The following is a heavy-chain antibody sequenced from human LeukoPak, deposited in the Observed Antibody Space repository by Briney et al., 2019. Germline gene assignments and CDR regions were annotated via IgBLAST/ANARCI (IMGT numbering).Heavy chain of an antibody. CDR3: ANDVLMATILVPPNH. CDR1: GFTFSNYN. V-gene: IGHV3-30*02. D-gene: IGHD5-24*01. J-gene: IGHJ5*02. Sequence: GGSLRLSCAASGFTFSNYNMHWVRQAPGKGLEGVAFVPYDGSDKYYADSGKGRFTISRDNSKNTMDLQMNSLRAEDTAVYYCANDVLMATILVPPNHWGQGTLVTVSS. CDR2: VPYDGSDK.